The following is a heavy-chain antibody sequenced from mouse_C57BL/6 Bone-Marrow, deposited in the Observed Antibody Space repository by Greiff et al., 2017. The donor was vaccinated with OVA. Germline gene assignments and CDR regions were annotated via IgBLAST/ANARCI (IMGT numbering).Heavy chain of an antibody. CDR1: GYTFTGYW. CDR2: ILPGSGST. Sequence: QVQLKQSGAELMKPGASVKLSCKATGYTFTGYWIEWVKQRPGHGLEWIGEILPGSGSTNYNEKFKGKATFTADKSSNTAYMQLSSLTTEDSAIYYCAKGYGSSPFAYWGQGTLVTVSA. J-gene: IGHJ3*01. D-gene: IGHD1-1*01. V-gene: IGHV1-9*01. CDR3: AKGYGSSPFAY.